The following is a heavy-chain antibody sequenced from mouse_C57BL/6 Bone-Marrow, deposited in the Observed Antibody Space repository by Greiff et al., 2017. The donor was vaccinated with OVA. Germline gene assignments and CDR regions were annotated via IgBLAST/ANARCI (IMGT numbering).Heavy chain of an antibody. CDR2: ISSGGSYT. Sequence: EVQVVESGGDLVKPGGSLKLSCAASGFTFSSYGMSWVRQTPDKRLEWVATISSGGSYTYYPDSVKGRFTISRDNAKNTLYLQMSSLKSEDTAMYYCASPSRYFDVWGTGTTVTVSS. J-gene: IGHJ1*03. CDR3: ASPSRYFDV. CDR1: GFTFSSYG. V-gene: IGHV5-6*01.